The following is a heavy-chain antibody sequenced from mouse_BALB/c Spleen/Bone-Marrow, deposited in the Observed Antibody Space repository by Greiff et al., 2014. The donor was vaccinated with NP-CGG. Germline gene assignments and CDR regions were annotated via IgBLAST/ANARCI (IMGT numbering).Heavy chain of an antibody. J-gene: IGHJ2*01. CDR1: GYTFTSSW. D-gene: IGHD2-14*01. CDR2: IHPNSGNT. CDR3: ARHHRYAHYFDY. V-gene: IGHV1S130*01. Sequence: VQLQQSGSVLVRPGASVKLSCKASGYTFTSSWMHWARQRPGQGLEWIGEIHPNSGNTNYNEKFKGKATLTVDTSSSTAYVDLSSLTAEDSAVYYCARHHRYAHYFDYGGQGTTLTVSS.